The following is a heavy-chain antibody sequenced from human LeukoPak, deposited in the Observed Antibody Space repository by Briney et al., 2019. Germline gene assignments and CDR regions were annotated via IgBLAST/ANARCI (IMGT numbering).Heavy chain of an antibody. CDR3: VGIQLWSNFYYYMDV. CDR1: GGSISSGSYY. Sequence: PSETLSLTCTVSGGSISSGSYYWSWIRQPAGKGLEWIGRIYTSGSTNYNPSLKSRVTISVDTSKNQFSLKVNSVIAADTAVYYCVGIQLWSNFYYYMDVWGKGTTVTVSS. V-gene: IGHV4-61*02. J-gene: IGHJ6*03. CDR2: IYTSGST. D-gene: IGHD5-18*01.